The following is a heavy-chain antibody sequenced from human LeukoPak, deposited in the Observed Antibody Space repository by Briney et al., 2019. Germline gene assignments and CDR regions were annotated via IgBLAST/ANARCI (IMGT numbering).Heavy chain of an antibody. J-gene: IGHJ4*02. V-gene: IGHV4-34*01. CDR2: INHSGST. Sequence: SETLSLTCAVYGGSFSGYYWSWIRQPPGKGLEWIGEINHSGSTNYNPSLKSRVTISVDTSKNQFSLKLSSVTAADTAVYYCARAHPIDYWGQGTLVPSPQ. CDR1: GGSFSGYY. CDR3: ARAHPIDY.